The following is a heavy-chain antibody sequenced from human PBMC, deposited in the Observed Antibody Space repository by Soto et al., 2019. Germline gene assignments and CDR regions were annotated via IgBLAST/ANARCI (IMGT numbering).Heavy chain of an antibody. D-gene: IGHD3-22*01. CDR1: GFTFSSYA. CDR3: ASQLEGDYYDSSAQGYFDY. J-gene: IGHJ4*02. CDR2: ISYDGSNK. Sequence: QVQLVESGGGVVQPGRSLRLSCAASGFTFSSYAMHWVRQAPGKGLEWVAVISYDGSNKYYADSVKGRFTISRDNSKNTLYLQMNSLRPEDTAVYYCASQLEGDYYDSSAQGYFDYWGQGTLVTVSS. V-gene: IGHV3-30-3*01.